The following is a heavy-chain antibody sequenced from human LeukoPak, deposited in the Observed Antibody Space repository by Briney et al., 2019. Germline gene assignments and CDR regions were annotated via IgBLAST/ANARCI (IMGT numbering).Heavy chain of an antibody. D-gene: IGHD1-26*01. CDR1: GFTFSSYS. J-gene: IGHJ4*02. Sequence: GGSLRLSCAASGFTFSSYSMNWVRQAPGKGLEWVSYISSSGSTIYYPDSVKGRFTISRDNAKNSLYLQMNSLRAEDTAVYYCARDKYSGSYQPDYWGQGTLVTVSS. V-gene: IGHV3-48*01. CDR2: ISSSGSTI. CDR3: ARDKYSGSYQPDY.